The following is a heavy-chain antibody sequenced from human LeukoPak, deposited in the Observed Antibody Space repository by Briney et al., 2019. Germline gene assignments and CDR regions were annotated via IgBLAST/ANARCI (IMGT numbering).Heavy chain of an antibody. D-gene: IGHD3-22*01. CDR3: ARDLLPDYYDSSGDAFDI. CDR2: ISAYNGNT. Sequence: ASVKVSCKASGYTFTSYGISWVRQAPGQGLEWMGWISAYNGNTNYAQKLQGRVTMTTDTSTSTAYMELRSLRSDDTAVYYCARDLLPDYYDSSGDAFDIWGQGTIVTVSS. V-gene: IGHV1-18*01. J-gene: IGHJ3*02. CDR1: GYTFTSYG.